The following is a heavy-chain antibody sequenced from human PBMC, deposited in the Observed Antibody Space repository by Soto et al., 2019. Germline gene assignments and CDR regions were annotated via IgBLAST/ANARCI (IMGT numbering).Heavy chain of an antibody. D-gene: IGHD3-16*02. J-gene: IGHJ4*02. Sequence: EVQLVESGGGFVKPGGSLILSCAASGFTFSNAWMSWVRQAPGKGLEWVARIKSKIDGGTTDHAAPVKGRFTIARDDSKNTLYLQMNSLETEDTAVYYCTTFYYNLGGARYRWAYWGQGALVTVSS. CDR1: GFTFSNAW. V-gene: IGHV3-15*01. CDR3: TTFYYNLGGARYRWAY. CDR2: IKSKIDGGTT.